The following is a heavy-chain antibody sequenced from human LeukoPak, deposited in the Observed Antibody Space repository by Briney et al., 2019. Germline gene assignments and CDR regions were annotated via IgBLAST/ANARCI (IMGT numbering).Heavy chain of an antibody. CDR3: ARDGSLPDY. V-gene: IGHV3-74*01. CDR1: GFTFSSYR. J-gene: IGHJ4*02. Sequence: PGGSLRLSSAASGFTFSSYRMHWVRQVPGKGLVWVSRINSDGTTSYADSVKGRFTISRNNAKNTLYLQMNNLRVEDTAVCYCARDGSLPDYWGQGILVTVSS. CDR2: INSDGTT.